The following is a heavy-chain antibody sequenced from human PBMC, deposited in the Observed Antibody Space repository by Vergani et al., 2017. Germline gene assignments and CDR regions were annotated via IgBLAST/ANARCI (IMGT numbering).Heavy chain of an antibody. CDR1: GFSLSTSGVG. Sequence: QITLKESGPTLVKPTQTLTLTCTFSGFSLSTSGVGVGWIRQPPGKALEWLALIYWNDDKRYSPSLKSRLTITNDTSKNQVVLTMTNMDPVDTATYYCXHRLFSSTTGWFDPWGQGTLVTVSS. J-gene: IGHJ5*02. V-gene: IGHV2-5*01. CDR3: XHRLFSSTTGWFDP. D-gene: IGHD1-1*01. CDR2: IYWNDDK.